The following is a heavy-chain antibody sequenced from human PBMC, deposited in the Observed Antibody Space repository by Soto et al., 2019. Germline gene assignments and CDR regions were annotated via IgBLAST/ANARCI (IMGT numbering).Heavy chain of an antibody. J-gene: IGHJ5*02. Sequence: QVQLVQSGAEVKKPGSSVNVSCKTSGGTFGNSAVTWVRQAPGQGLEWLGGIVPMFGTANYAQKFQGRVTITEDESTITAYMELNSRKTDDTAVYYCARDGDPQSAFWSGPLGGGRFDPWGQGTLVTVSS. CDR3: ARDGDPQSAFWSGPLGGGRFDP. V-gene: IGHV1-69*12. CDR2: IVPMFGTA. D-gene: IGHD3-3*01. CDR1: GGTFGNSA.